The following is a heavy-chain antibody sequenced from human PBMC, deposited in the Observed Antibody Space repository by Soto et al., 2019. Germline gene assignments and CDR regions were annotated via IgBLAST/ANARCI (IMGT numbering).Heavy chain of an antibody. Sequence: LRLSCAAYGVTFSSYEMNWFRQAPGKGLEWVSYISSSGSTIYYADSLRGRFTISRDNAKNSLYLQMNSLRAEDTAVYYCAGGSQAFVYXGMDVWGQGTTXTXS. J-gene: IGHJ6*01. CDR2: ISSSGSTI. CDR3: AGGSQAFVYXGMDV. D-gene: IGHD3-10*01. CDR1: GVTFSSYE. V-gene: IGHV3-48*03.